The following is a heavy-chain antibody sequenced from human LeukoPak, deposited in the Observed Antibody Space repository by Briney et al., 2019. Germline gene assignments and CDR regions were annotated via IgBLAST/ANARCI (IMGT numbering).Heavy chain of an antibody. CDR1: GFTFSSYA. V-gene: IGHV3-23*01. CDR3: ARAAPYQGDFWRGYLDYYYYYGMDV. D-gene: IGHD3-3*01. CDR2: ISGSGGST. Sequence: PGGSLRLSCAASGFTFSSYAMSWVRQAPGKGLEWVSAISGSGGSTCYAQKFQGRVTMTRDTSTSTVYMELSSLRSEDTAVYYCARAAPYQGDFWRGYLDYYYYYGMDVWGQGTTVTVSS. J-gene: IGHJ6*02.